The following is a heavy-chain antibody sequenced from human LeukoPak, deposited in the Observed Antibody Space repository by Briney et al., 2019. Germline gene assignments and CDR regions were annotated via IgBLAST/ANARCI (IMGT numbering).Heavy chain of an antibody. Sequence: SVKVSCKASGGTFSSYAISWVRQAPGQGLEWMGGIIPIFGTANYAQKFQGRVTITADESTSTAYMELSSLRSEDTAVYYCARGVHWNAGVFDVWGQGTMVTVSS. CDR2: IIPIFGTA. CDR3: ARGVHWNAGVFDV. V-gene: IGHV1-69*01. D-gene: IGHD1-1*01. CDR1: GGTFSSYA. J-gene: IGHJ3*01.